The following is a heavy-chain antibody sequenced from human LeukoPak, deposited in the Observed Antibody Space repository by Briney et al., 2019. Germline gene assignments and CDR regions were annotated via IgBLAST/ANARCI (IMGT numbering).Heavy chain of an antibody. Sequence: PGGSLRLSCAASGFTFDDYAMHWVRQAPGKGLEWVSGVSWNSGSIGYADSVKGRFTISRDNAKNSLYLQMNSLRAEDTALYYCAKDISGGQQLELDYWGQGTLVTVSS. CDR1: GFTFDDYA. V-gene: IGHV3-9*01. CDR2: VSWNSGSI. J-gene: IGHJ4*02. CDR3: AKDISGGQQLELDY. D-gene: IGHD6-13*01.